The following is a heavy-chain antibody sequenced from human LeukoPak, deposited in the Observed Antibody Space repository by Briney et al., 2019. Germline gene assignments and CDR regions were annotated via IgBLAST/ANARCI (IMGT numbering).Heavy chain of an antibody. Sequence: SETLSLTCTVSGGSLSSYYWSWIRQPPGKGLEWIGYIYYSGSTNYNPSLKSRVTISVDTSKNQFSLKLSSVTAADTAVYYCARTEYGSGSYIPFDYWGQGTLVTVSS. J-gene: IGHJ4*02. V-gene: IGHV4-59*08. CDR1: GGSLSSYY. CDR3: ARTEYGSGSYIPFDY. D-gene: IGHD3-10*01. CDR2: IYYSGST.